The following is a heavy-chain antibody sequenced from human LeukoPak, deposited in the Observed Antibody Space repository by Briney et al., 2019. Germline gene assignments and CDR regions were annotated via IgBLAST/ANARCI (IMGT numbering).Heavy chain of an antibody. J-gene: IGHJ3*02. CDR3: ARPGELLEDDGFDI. CDR2: INPNSGGI. V-gene: IGHV1-2*02. CDR1: GYTFTGYC. Sequence: PAVKVSCTASGYTFTGYCMHWVRQAPGQGREWVGLINPNSGGINYAQKFQGRVTMTRDTPISTAYMYLSRLRSDDTAVYYCARPGELLEDDGFDIWGQGTMVTVSS. D-gene: IGHD1-26*01.